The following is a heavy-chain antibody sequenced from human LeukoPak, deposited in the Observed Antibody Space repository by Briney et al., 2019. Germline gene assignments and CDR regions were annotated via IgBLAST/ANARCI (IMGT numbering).Heavy chain of an antibody. CDR2: INPNSAGT. CDR1: GSTFTGYY. CDR3: ARSTYCSSSSCYGLDD. J-gene: IGHJ6*02. D-gene: IGHD2-2*01. V-gene: IGHV1-2*02. Sequence: ASVKVSCKASGSTFTGYYIDWVRQAPGQGLEWMGWINPNSAGTSYAQKFQGRVTMVRDTSITTAYMELSSLRSDDTAVYYCARSTYCSSSSCYGLDDWGQGTTVTVSS.